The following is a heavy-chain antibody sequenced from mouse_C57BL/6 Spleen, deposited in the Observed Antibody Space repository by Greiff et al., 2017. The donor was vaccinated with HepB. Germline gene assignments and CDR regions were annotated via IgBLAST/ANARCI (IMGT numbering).Heavy chain of an antibody. J-gene: IGHJ4*01. CDR3: AHITTVQEGY. D-gene: IGHD1-1*01. V-gene: IGHV1-82*01. Sequence: VQLQQSGPELVKPGASAKISCKASGYAFSSSWMNWVRQRPGKGLEWSGRIYPGDGDTNYNGKCKGKATLTADKSSSTAYMQHSSLTSEDSAVYFCAHITTVQEGYWGRGTSVTVSS. CDR2: IYPGDGDT. CDR1: GYAFSSSW.